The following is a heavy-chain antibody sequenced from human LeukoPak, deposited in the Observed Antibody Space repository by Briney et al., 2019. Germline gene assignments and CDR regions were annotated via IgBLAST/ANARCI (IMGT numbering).Heavy chain of an antibody. D-gene: IGHD6-19*01. Sequence: PGGSLRLSCAASGFTFSSYAMSWVRQAPGKGLEWVSAISGSGGSTYYADSAKGRFTISRDNSKNTLYLQMNSLRAEDTAVYYCAKVEQWLVDYFDYWGQGTLVTVSS. CDR1: GFTFSSYA. CDR2: ISGSGGST. J-gene: IGHJ4*02. V-gene: IGHV3-23*01. CDR3: AKVEQWLVDYFDY.